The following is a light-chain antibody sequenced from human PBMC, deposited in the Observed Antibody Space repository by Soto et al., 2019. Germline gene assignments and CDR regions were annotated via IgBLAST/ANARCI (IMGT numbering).Light chain of an antibody. CDR2: EDN. J-gene: IGLJ2*01. Sequence: QSALTQPASVSGSPGQSITISCTGTSSDVGSYNLVSWYQQHPGKAPKLMIYEDNKRPSGVSHRFSGSKSGNTASLTISGLQAEDEADYYCCSYAGSSTVVFGGGTTLTVL. V-gene: IGLV2-23*01. CDR3: CSYAGSSTVV. CDR1: SSDVGSYNL.